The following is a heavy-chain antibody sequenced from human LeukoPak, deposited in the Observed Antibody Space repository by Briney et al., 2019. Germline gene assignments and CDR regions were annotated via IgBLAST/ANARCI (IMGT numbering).Heavy chain of an antibody. CDR3: ARGVVNWFDP. D-gene: IGHD2-15*01. V-gene: IGHV4-39*07. CDR2: IYYSGST. CDR1: GFTFSSYA. J-gene: IGHJ5*02. Sequence: GSLRLSCGVSGFTFSSYAMSWVRQAPGKGLEWVGSIYYSGSTYYNPSLKSRVTISVDTSKNQFSLKLSSVTAADTAVYYCARGVVNWFDPWGQGTLVTVSS.